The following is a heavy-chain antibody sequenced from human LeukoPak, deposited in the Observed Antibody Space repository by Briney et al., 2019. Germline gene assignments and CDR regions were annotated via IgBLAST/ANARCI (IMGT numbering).Heavy chain of an antibody. D-gene: IGHD3-22*01. CDR1: GFTFSSYS. CDR3: ARGLYYYDLVAPFDI. V-gene: IGHV3-21*01. J-gene: IGHJ3*02. Sequence: GGSLRLSCAASGFTFSSYSMNWVRQAPGKGLEWVPSISSSSSYIYYADSVKGRFTISRDNAKNSLYLQMNSLRAEDTAVYYCARGLYYYDLVAPFDIWGQGTMVTVSS. CDR2: ISSSSSYI.